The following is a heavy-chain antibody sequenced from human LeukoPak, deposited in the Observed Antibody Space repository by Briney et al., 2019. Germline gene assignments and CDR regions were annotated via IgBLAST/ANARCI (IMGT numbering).Heavy chain of an antibody. J-gene: IGHJ4*02. CDR2: IYTSGST. V-gene: IGHV4-4*07. CDR1: GGSISSYY. D-gene: IGHD3-22*01. Sequence: SETLSLTCTVSGGSISSYYWSWIRQPAGKGLEWIGRIYTSGSTNYNPSLKSRVTMSVDTSKNQFSLKLSSVTAADTAVYYCAREVDYYDSSGYYPYFDYWGQGTLVTVSS. CDR3: AREVDYYDSSGYYPYFDY.